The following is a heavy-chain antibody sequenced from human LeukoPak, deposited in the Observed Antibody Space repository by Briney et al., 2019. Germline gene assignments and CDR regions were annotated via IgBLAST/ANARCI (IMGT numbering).Heavy chain of an antibody. V-gene: IGHV4-30-2*01. CDR3: AHGGSGDGPGAFDI. CDR1: GGSLSSGGYS. D-gene: IGHD3-10*01. J-gene: IGHJ3*02. Sequence: SETLSLTCAVSGGSLSSGGYSWSWIRPPPGKGLEWIGYIYHSGSTYYNPSLKSRLTISVDRSKNQFSLKLSSVTAADTAVYYCAHGGSGDGPGAFDIWGQGTMVTVSS. CDR2: IYHSGST.